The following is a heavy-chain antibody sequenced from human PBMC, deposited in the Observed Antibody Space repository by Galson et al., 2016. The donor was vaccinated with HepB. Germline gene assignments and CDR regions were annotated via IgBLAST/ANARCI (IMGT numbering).Heavy chain of an antibody. CDR2: TNSPENIK. CDR1: GFAFSNYW. V-gene: IGHV3-74*01. D-gene: IGHD5-24*01. J-gene: IGHJ4*02. CDR3: AKGRWDFDS. Sequence: SLRLSCAGSGFAFSNYWMHWVRQIPGKGLVWVSTTNSPENIKTYADSVKGRFTISRDNSKNTLYLQMHSLRGEDTAVYYCAKGRWDFDSWGQGTLVTVSS.